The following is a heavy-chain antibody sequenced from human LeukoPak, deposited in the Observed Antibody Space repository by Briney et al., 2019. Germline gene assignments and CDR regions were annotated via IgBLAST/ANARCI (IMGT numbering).Heavy chain of an antibody. D-gene: IGHD3-10*01. CDR2: IYYSGST. Sequence: SETLSLNCTVSGGSISSGDYYWSWIRQPPGKGLQWIGYIYYSGSTYYNPSLKSRVTISVDTSKNQFSLKLSSVTAADTAVYYCARVLVRVPVYFDYWGQGTLVTVSS. V-gene: IGHV4-30-4*01. CDR3: ARVLVRVPVYFDY. CDR1: GGSISSGDYY. J-gene: IGHJ4*02.